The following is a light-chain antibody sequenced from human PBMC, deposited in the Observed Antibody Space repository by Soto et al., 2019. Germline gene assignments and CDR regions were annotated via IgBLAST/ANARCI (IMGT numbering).Light chain of an antibody. V-gene: IGKV3-20*01. CDR1: QTGSNSY. J-gene: IGKJ1*01. CDR2: GVY. Sequence: IVLTQSPGTLSLSPGERATLSCRASQTGSNSYLAWYQHKSGQAPRLLIYGVYTRASGIPDRFSGSGSGTEFTLTIKRLEHEDSAVYFCQHYGYSQWTFGQGTKVDIK. CDR3: QHYGYSQWT.